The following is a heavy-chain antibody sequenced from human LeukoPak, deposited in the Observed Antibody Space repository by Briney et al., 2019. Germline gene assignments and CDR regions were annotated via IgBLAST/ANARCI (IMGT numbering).Heavy chain of an antibody. CDR1: GFTFGDYA. D-gene: IGHD3-3*01. J-gene: IGHJ4*02. CDR2: IRSKAYGGTT. V-gene: IGHV3-49*04. CDR3: TRDVAYYDFWSGYHDY. Sequence: GGSLRLSCTASGFTFGDYAMSWVRQAPGKGLEWVGFIRSKAYGGTTEYAASVKGRFTISRDDSKSIAYLQMNSLKTEDTAVYCCTRDVAYYDFWSGYHDYWGQGTLVTVSS.